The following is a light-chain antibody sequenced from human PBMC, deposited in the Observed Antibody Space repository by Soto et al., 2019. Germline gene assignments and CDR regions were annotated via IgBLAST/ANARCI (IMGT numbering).Light chain of an antibody. CDR2: EVN. CDR1: SSDVGGYNY. J-gene: IGLJ1*01. Sequence: QSALTQPPSASGSPGQSVSISCTGTSSDVGGYNYVSWYQQHPGKAPKLMIYEVNKRPSGVPDRFFGSKSGNTASLTVSGLQAEDEADYFCCSYAGSNNDVFGTGTKLTVL. CDR3: CSYAGSNNDV. V-gene: IGLV2-8*01.